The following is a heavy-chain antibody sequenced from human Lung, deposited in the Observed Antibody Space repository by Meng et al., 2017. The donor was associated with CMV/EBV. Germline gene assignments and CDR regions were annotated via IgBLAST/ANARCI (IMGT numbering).Heavy chain of an antibody. Sequence: SXXVSXKASGGTVSTYTVSWERQAPGQGLEWMGRVIPMAGIDGGVANYAQKFRGRVTITADKSTGTAYMELSSLRSEDTAIYYCARDKNNYPYNWMDPWGQGXPVTVSS. V-gene: IGHV1-69*04. CDR1: GGTVSTYT. J-gene: IGHJ5*02. CDR2: VIPMAGIDGGVA. D-gene: IGHD1-20*01. CDR3: ARDKNNYPYNWMDP.